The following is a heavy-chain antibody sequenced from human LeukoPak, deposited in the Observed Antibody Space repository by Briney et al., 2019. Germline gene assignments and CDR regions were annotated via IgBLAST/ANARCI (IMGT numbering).Heavy chain of an antibody. Sequence: GASEKVSCKASGGTFSSYAISWVRQAPGQGLEWMGGIIPIFGTANYAQKFQGRVTITADESTSTAYMELSSLRSEDTAVYYCARDSAIYGDYAGWFDPWGQGTLVTVSS. V-gene: IGHV1-69*13. CDR2: IIPIFGTA. CDR3: ARDSAIYGDYAGWFDP. D-gene: IGHD4-17*01. CDR1: GGTFSSYA. J-gene: IGHJ5*02.